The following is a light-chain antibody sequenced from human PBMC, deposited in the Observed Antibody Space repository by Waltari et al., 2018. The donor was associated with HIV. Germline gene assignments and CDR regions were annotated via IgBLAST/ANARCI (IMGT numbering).Light chain of an antibody. CDR2: VAS. CDR1: QGISSH. CDR3: QQLNTYPLT. Sequence: DIQLTQSPSFLSASVGARVTITCRASQGISSHLAWYQQKPGKAPKFLIHVASTLQSGGPSRFSGSGSGTDFTLTISSLQPEDFAIYYCQQLNTYPLTFGGGTKVEIK. V-gene: IGKV1-9*01. J-gene: IGKJ4*01.